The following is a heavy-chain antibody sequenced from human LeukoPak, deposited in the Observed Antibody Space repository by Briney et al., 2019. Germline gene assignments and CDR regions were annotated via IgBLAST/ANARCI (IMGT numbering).Heavy chain of an antibody. CDR3: ARAHFLDF. Sequence: PGGSLRLSCAASGFSFSDHYMIWIRQAPGRGLEWVSYISSGGTTMYYADFVKGRFTISRDNAKNSLFLQMNSLRAEDTAVYYCARAHFLDFWGQGTLVTVSS. CDR2: ISSGGTTM. CDR1: GFSFSDHY. D-gene: IGHD2/OR15-2a*01. V-gene: IGHV3-11*04. J-gene: IGHJ4*02.